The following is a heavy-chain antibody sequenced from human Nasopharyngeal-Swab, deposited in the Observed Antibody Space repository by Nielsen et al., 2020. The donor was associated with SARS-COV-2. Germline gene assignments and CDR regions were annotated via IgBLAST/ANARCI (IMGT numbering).Heavy chain of an antibody. V-gene: IGHV3-53*01. J-gene: IGHJ3*02. Sequence: GESLNIPCAAPGFTLSSNYMSRVRQVPGKGLEWVSAIYSGGSTYYADPVKGRFNISRDNSKNTLYLQMNSLRAEDTAVYYCARGGVPAAIYQLGITLSSGGVNAFDIWGQGTMVTVSS. CDR2: IYSGGST. CDR3: ARGGVPAAIYQLGITLSSGGVNAFDI. CDR1: GFTLSSNY. D-gene: IGHD2-2*01.